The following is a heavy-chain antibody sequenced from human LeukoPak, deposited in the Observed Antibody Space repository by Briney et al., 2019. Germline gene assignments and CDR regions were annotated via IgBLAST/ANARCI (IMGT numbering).Heavy chain of an antibody. Sequence: GGSLRVSCAASGFTFSSYWMDWVRQVPGKGLVWVSGINSDGRMTRYAESVKGRFTISRDNAKNTLYLQMSSLRAEDTAVYYCARVGSTDSPHAFDIWGQGTTVTVSS. V-gene: IGHV3-74*01. CDR2: INSDGRMT. J-gene: IGHJ3*02. CDR1: GFTFSSYW. CDR3: ARVGSTDSPHAFDI. D-gene: IGHD3-22*01.